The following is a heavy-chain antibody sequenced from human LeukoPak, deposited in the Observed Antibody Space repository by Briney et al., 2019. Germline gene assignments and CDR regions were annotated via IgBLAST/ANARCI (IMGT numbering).Heavy chain of an antibody. CDR2: IKSKADGGTT. CDR3: TTVRWYYYMDV. V-gene: IGHV3-15*01. D-gene: IGHD4-23*01. CDR1: GFTFSSYA. J-gene: IGHJ6*03. Sequence: GGSLRLSCAASGFTFSSYAMSWVRQAPGKGLEWVGRIKSKADGGTTDYAAPVKGRFTISRDDSKNTLYLQMNSLKTEDTAVYYCTTVRWYYYMDVWGKGTTVTVSS.